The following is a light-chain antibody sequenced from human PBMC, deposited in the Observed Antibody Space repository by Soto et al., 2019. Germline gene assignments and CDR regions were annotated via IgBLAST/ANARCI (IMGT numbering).Light chain of an antibody. V-gene: IGKV3-20*01. J-gene: IGKJ1*01. CDR2: DAS. CDR3: QQYGSSPKT. CDR1: QSVSNKY. Sequence: IVLTQSPSTLSLSPGERATFSCRASQSVSNKYLAWHQQKPGQAPRLLIYDASTRATGIPDRFSGSGSGTDFTLTISRLEPEDFAVYYCQQYGSSPKTFGQGTKVDIK.